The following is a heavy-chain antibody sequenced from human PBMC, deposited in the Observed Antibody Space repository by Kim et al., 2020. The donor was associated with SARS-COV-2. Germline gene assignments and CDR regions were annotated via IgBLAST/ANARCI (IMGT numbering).Heavy chain of an antibody. J-gene: IGHJ5*02. D-gene: IGHD3-10*01. V-gene: IGHV3-21*01. CDR3: ARVIGSGNWFDP. Sequence: YYAESVKGRFTISRDNAKNSLYLQMNSLRAEDTAVYYCARVIGSGNWFDPWGQGTLVTVSS.